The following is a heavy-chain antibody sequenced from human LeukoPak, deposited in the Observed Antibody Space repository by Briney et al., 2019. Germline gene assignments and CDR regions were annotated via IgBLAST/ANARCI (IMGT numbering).Heavy chain of an antibody. CDR2: IHYRGST. CDR3: ARSVLGYSYGLHIDY. Sequence: SETLSLTCTVSGGSIRRFYWRWIRQSPGEGLEWIGYIHYRGSTNYNPSLKSRVTISVDTSKNQSSLKLSSLTAADTAVYYCARSVLGYSYGLHIDYWGQGTLVTVSS. V-gene: IGHV4-59*01. J-gene: IGHJ4*02. D-gene: IGHD5-18*01. CDR1: GGSIRRFY.